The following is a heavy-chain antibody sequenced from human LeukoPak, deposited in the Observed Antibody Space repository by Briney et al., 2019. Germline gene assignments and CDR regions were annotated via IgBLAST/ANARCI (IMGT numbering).Heavy chain of an antibody. J-gene: IGHJ5*02. D-gene: IGHD3-22*01. CDR3: AGHPYYYDSSGFNWFDP. V-gene: IGHV1-3*01. CDR2: INAGNGNT. CDR1: GYTFTSYA. Sequence: GASVKVSCKASGYTFTSYAMHWVRQAPGQRLEWMGWINAGNGNTKYSQKFQGRVTITRDTSASTAYMELSSLRSEDTAVYYRAGHPYYYDSSGFNWFDPWGQGTLVTVSS.